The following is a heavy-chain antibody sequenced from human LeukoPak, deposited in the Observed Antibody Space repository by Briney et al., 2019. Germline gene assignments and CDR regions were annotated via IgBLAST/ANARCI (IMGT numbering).Heavy chain of an antibody. V-gene: IGHV1-2*02. D-gene: IGHD5-24*01. J-gene: IGHJ4*02. CDR3: ARDRYGDGFAHLDY. CDR2: ITPSGGT. Sequence: GASVKVFCKASGYTCTSYAIHWVRQAPGQGLEWMGWITPSGGTNYPQKFQGRVAITWDTSITTAYMDLSRLTSDDTAVYYCARDRYGDGFAHLDYWGQGALVTVSS. CDR1: GYTCTSYA.